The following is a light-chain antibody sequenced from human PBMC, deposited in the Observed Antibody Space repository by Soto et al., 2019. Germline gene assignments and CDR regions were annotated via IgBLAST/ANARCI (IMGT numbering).Light chain of an antibody. Sequence: DIILTQSPAIVSVSPGERATLSCRASRSVSTNLAWYQHKHGQAPRLLIYGASTRVTDIPARFSCSGSGTDFTLTLNYLKSEDFGVYYCQQYDKSLPPVTFGGGTKVEI. CDR3: QQYDKSLPPVT. CDR1: RSVSTN. J-gene: IGKJ4*01. CDR2: GAS. V-gene: IGKV3-15*01.